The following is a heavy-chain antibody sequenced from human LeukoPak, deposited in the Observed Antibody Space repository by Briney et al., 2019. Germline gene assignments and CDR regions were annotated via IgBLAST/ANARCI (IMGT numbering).Heavy chain of an antibody. CDR1: GFTFSSYA. Sequence: GGSLRLSCAASGFTFSSYAMHWVRQAPGKGLEYVSAISSNGGSTYYTNSVKGRFTISRDNSKNTLYLQMGSLRAEDMAVYYCARGGGDIVLMVPDYWGQGTLVTVSS. D-gene: IGHD2-8*01. J-gene: IGHJ4*02. CDR3: ARGGGDIVLMVPDY. CDR2: ISSNGGST. V-gene: IGHV3-64*01.